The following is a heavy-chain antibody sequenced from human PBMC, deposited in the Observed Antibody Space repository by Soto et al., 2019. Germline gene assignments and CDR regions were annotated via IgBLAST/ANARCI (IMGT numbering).Heavy chain of an antibody. CDR2: INAGNGNT. Sequence: ASVKVSSKASGYTFTSYAMHWVRQAPGQRLEWMGWINAGNGNTKYSQKFQGRVTITRDTSASTAYMELSSLRSEDTAVYYCARGEHYDFWSGYYKGDAFDIWGQGTMVTVSS. V-gene: IGHV1-3*01. CDR1: GYTFTSYA. D-gene: IGHD3-3*01. CDR3: ARGEHYDFWSGYYKGDAFDI. J-gene: IGHJ3*02.